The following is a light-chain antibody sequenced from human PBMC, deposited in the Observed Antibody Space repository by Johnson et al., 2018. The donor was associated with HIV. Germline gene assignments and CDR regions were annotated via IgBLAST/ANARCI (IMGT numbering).Light chain of an antibody. Sequence: QSVLTQPPSVSAAPGQKVTISCSGSSSNIGNNYVSWYQQLPGRAPKLLIYDNNKRPSGIPDRFSGSKSGTSATLGITGLQTGDEAEYYCGTWDSSLRVGFFGTGTKVTFL. V-gene: IGLV1-51*01. J-gene: IGLJ1*01. CDR3: GTWDSSLRVGF. CDR2: DNN. CDR1: SSNIGNNY.